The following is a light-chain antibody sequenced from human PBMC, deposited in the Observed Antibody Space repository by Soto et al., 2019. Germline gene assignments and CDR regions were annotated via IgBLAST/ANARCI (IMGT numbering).Light chain of an antibody. J-gene: IGLJ1*01. CDR2: RSD. CDR1: SSNIGVKT. V-gene: IGLV1-44*01. CDR3: SAWDDSLNGRV. Sequence: QSVLTQPPSVSGTPGQRVTISCSGSSSNIGVKTVNWYQQFPRSAPKLLIFRSDQRPSGVPDRFSGSKSGTSASLAISGLQSEDEADYYCSAWDDSLNGRVFGTGTKVTVL.